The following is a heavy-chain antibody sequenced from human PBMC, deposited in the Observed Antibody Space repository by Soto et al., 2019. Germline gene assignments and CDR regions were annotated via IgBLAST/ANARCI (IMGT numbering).Heavy chain of an antibody. CDR1: DTTHW. Sequence: GESLTISCKASDTTHWIGWVRQKPGKGLEWMGIIYPGDSDTKYSPSFQGQVTISVDKSISTAYLHWSSLKASDTATYYCARLVNYYFGMDVWGLGTTVTVSS. J-gene: IGHJ6*02. CDR2: IYPGDSDT. CDR3: ARLVNYYFGMDV. V-gene: IGHV5-51*01.